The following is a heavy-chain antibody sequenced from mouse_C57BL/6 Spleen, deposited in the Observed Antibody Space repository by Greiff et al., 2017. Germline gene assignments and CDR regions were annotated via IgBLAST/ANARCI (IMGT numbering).Heavy chain of an antibody. D-gene: IGHD2-1*01. CDR2: ISSGGDYN. J-gene: IGHJ2*01. CDR1: GFTFSSYA. V-gene: IGHV5-9-1*02. Sequence: EVQLVESGEGLVKPGGSLKLSCAASGFTFSSYAMSWVRQTPEKRLEWVAYISSGGDYNYYADTLKGRFTISRDNARNTLYLQMSSLKSEDTAMYYCTRALLYDAFDYWGQGTTLTVSS. CDR3: TRALLYDAFDY.